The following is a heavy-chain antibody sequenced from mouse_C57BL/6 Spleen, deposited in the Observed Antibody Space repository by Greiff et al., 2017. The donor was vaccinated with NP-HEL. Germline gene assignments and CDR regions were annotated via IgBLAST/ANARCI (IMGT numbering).Heavy chain of an antibody. CDR2: INPSSGYT. CDR1: GYTFTSYT. D-gene: IGHD4-1*01. J-gene: IGHJ2*01. Sequence: QVQLQQSGAELARPGASVKMSCKASGYTFTSYTMHWVKQRPGQGLEWIGYINPSSGYTKYNQKFKDKATLTADKSSSTAYMQLSSLTSEDAAVYYCARGGGTGYFDYWGQGTTLTVSS. V-gene: IGHV1-4*01. CDR3: ARGGGTGYFDY.